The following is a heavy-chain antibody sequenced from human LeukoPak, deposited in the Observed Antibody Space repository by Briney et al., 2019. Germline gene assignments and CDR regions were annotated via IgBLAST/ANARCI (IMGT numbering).Heavy chain of an antibody. Sequence: PSETLSLTCTVSGGSISSYYWSWIRQPPGKGLEWIGYIYYSGSTNYNPSLKSRVTISVDTSKNQFSLKLSSVTAADTAVYYCASGDFWSGYYFDYWGQGTLVTVSS. V-gene: IGHV4-59*01. D-gene: IGHD3-3*01. CDR2: IYYSGST. CDR3: ASGDFWSGYYFDY. J-gene: IGHJ4*02. CDR1: GGSISSYY.